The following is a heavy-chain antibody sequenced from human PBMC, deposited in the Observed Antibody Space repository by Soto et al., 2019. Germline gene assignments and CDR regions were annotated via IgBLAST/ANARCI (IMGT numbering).Heavy chain of an antibody. CDR1: GYTFTGYY. D-gene: IGHD2-2*01. V-gene: IGHV1-2*02. Sequence: ASVKASCKASGYTFTGYYMHWVRQAPGQGLEWMGWINPNSGGAIYAQKFQGRVTMTRETASSTAYMELSRLRPDDTAVYDCARGPIVVVPAAADSRRNYFDSWGQGTLVTVSS. CDR2: INPNSGGA. J-gene: IGHJ4*02. CDR3: ARGPIVVVPAAADSRRNYFDS.